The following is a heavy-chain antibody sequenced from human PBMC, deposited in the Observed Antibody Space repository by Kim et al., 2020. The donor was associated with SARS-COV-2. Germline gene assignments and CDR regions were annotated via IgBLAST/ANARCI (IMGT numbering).Heavy chain of an antibody. J-gene: IGHJ4*02. D-gene: IGHD3-3*01. Sequence: PSLKSRVTISVDTSKNQFSLKLSSVTAADTAVYYCARGGKNFWSGRYFDYWGQGTLVTVSS. V-gene: IGHV4-34*01. CDR3: ARGGKNFWSGRYFDY.